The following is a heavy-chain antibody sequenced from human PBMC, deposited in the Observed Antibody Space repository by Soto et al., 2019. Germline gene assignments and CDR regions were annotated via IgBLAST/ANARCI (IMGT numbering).Heavy chain of an antibody. D-gene: IGHD1-1*01. J-gene: IGHJ3*02. Sequence: QITLKESGPTLGKPTQTLTLTCTFSGFSLSTSGLGVGWIRQPPGKALELLGIIYWYDDKPYSPSLRSRFTINKDTSKNQVFLTMTNMDPVDTDTYYCAQAYKNNCFHDGFDIWGQGTMVTVSS. CDR3: AQAYKNNCFHDGFDI. CDR2: IYWYDDK. V-gene: IGHV2-5*01. CDR1: GFSLSTSGLG.